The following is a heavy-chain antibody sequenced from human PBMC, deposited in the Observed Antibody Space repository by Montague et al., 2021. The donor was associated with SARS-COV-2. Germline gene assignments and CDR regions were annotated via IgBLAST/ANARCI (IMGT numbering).Heavy chain of an antibody. J-gene: IGHJ4*02. CDR1: GDSVSTNSGT. V-gene: IGHV6-1*01. D-gene: IGHD2-15*01. CDR2: TYYRSEWYS. CDR3: ARAERGSCGDGNCFQYFFNY. Sequence: CAISGDSVSTNSGTWNWVRLSPSRGLEWPGRTYYRSEWYSDYSVSVESRISINPDTSKNQFSLQLNSVTPEDTAVYYCARAERGSCGDGNCFQYFFNYWGQGTLVTVSS.